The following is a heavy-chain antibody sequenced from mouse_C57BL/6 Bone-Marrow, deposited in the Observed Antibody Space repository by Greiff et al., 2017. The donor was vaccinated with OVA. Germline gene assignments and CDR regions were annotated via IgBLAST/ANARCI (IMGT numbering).Heavy chain of an antibody. Sequence: EVQLVESGGGLVKPGGSLKLSCAASGFTSSDYGMHWVRQAPEKGLEWVAYISSGSSTIYYADTVKGRFTISRDNAKNTLFLQMTSLRSEDTAMYYCARVDFYYYGSSEYFDVWGTGTTVTVSS. D-gene: IGHD1-1*01. CDR3: ARVDFYYYGSSEYFDV. CDR2: ISSGSSTI. CDR1: GFTSSDYG. J-gene: IGHJ1*03. V-gene: IGHV5-17*01.